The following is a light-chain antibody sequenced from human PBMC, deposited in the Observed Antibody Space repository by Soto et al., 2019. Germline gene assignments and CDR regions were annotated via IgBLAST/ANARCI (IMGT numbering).Light chain of an antibody. Sequence: EIVLTQSPATLSLSPGERATLSCRASQSISIYLAWYQQKPGQAPRLLIHDASHRATGVPARFSGSGSGTDFTLTISSLEPEDFAVYYCQQRFGWPPITFGQGTRLEI. J-gene: IGKJ5*01. CDR3: QQRFGWPPIT. CDR1: QSISIY. CDR2: DAS. V-gene: IGKV3-11*01.